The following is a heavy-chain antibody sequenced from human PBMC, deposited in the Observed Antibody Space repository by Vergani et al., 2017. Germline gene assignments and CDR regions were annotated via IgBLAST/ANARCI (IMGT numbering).Heavy chain of an antibody. V-gene: IGHV1-69*01. D-gene: IGHD6-6*01. CDR2: ISPIFGTA. CDR1: GGTFSSYA. CDR3: ARWYRSSNPYYYYYMDV. J-gene: IGHJ6*03. Sequence: QVQLVQSGAEVKKPGSSVKVSCKASGGTFSSYAISWVRQAPGQGLEWMGGISPIFGTANYAQKFQGRVTITADESTSPAYMELSSLRSEDTAVYYCARWYRSSNPYYYYYMDVWGKGTTVTVSS.